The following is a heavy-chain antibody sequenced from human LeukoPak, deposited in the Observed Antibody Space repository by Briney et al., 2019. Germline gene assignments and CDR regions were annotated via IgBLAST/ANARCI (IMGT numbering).Heavy chain of an antibody. V-gene: IGHV1-2*02. CDR2: INPNSGGT. D-gene: IGHD3-22*01. CDR3: ARDAVPFYYDSSGYYSLPGY. Sequence: GASVKVSCKASGYTFTGYYMHWVRQAPGQGLEWMGWINPNSGGTNYAQKFQGRVTMTRDTSISTAYMELSRLRSDDTAVYYCARDAVPFYYDSSGYYSLPGYWGQGTLVTVSS. J-gene: IGHJ4*02. CDR1: GYTFTGYY.